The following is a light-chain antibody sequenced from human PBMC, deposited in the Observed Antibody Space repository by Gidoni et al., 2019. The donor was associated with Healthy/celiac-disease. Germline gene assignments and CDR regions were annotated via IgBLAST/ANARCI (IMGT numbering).Light chain of an antibody. Sequence: ELVLPQSPATLSLSPGERATLSCRASQSVSSYLAWYQQKPGQAPRLLIYDASNRATGIPARFSSSWSGTDFTLTISSLEPEDFAVYYCQQRSNWLTFGGGTKVEIK. CDR1: QSVSSY. J-gene: IGKJ4*01. CDR3: QQRSNWLT. CDR2: DAS. V-gene: IGKV3-11*01.